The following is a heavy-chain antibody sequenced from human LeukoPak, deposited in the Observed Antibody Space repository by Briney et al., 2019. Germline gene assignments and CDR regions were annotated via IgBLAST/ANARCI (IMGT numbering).Heavy chain of an antibody. CDR3: ASLYYWSGNY. V-gene: IGHV4-30-2*01. CDR1: GGSISSGGYS. CDR2: IYHSGST. J-gene: IGHJ4*02. D-gene: IGHD3-3*01. Sequence: SETLFLTCAVSGGSISSGGYSWSWIRQPPGKGLEWIGYIYHSGSTYYNPSLKSRVTISVDRSKNQFSLKLSSVTAADTAVYYCASLYYWSGNYWGQGTLVTVSS.